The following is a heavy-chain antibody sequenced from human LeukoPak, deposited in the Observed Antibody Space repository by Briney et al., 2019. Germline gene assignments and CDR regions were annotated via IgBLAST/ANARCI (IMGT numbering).Heavy chain of an antibody. CDR2: IYYRGST. Sequence: PSETLSLTCTVSGGSISSYYWSWIRQPPGKGRGGMGYIYYRGSTNYNPSLKSRVTISVDTSKNQFSLKLSSVTAADTAVYYCARGRKHHYYDFWSGYYTFDYWGQGTLVTVSS. CDR3: ARGRKHHYYDFWSGYYTFDY. V-gene: IGHV4-59*01. J-gene: IGHJ4*02. D-gene: IGHD3-3*01. CDR1: GGSISSYY.